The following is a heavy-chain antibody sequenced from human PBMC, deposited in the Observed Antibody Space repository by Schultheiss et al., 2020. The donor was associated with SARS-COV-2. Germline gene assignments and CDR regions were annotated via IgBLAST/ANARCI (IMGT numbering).Heavy chain of an antibody. CDR3: ARDPKYSSSSL. Sequence: GESLKISCAASGFTFSTYGIHWVRHWVRQAPGKGLDWVAVISYDGSNKYYADSVKGRFTISRDNSKNTLYLQMNSLRAEDTAVYYCARDPKYSSSSLWGQGTLVTVSS. V-gene: IGHV3-30*03. CDR1: GFTFSTYG. CDR2: ISYDGSNK. J-gene: IGHJ4*02. D-gene: IGHD6-6*01.